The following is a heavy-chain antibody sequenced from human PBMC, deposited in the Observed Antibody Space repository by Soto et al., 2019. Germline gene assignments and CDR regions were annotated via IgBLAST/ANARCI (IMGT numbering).Heavy chain of an antibody. CDR1: GGSFSGYY. CDR2: INHSGST. J-gene: IGHJ4*02. V-gene: IGHV4-34*01. CDR3: AREKPYSSSWYHDY. Sequence: QVQLQQWGAGLLKPSETLSLTCAVSGGSFSGYYWSWIRQPPGKGLEWIGEINHSGSTNYNPSLKSRVTISVDTSKNQFSLKLGSVTAADTAVYYCAREKPYSSSWYHDYWGQGTLVTVSS. D-gene: IGHD6-13*01.